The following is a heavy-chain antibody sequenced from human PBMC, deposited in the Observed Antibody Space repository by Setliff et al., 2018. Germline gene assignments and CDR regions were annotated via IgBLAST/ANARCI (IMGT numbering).Heavy chain of an antibody. CDR1: AYSFSGYY. CDR2: INLNTGNI. D-gene: IGHD3-9*01. J-gene: IGHJ4*02. Sequence: GASVKVSCKTSAYSFSGYYIHWVRQAPGQGLEWMGRINLNTGNIFYAQEFQGRVTLTRDASISTAYMELTGLRYDDTAIYYCARDTLTLKDITLFDYWGQGTLVTVSS. V-gene: IGHV1-2*02. CDR3: ARDTLTLKDITLFDY.